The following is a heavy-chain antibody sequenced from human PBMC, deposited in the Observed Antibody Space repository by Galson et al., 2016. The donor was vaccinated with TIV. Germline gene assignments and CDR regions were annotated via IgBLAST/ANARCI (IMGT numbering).Heavy chain of an antibody. D-gene: IGHD2/OR15-2a*01. CDR2: FDPEVAKT. V-gene: IGHV1-24*01. Sequence: SVKVSCKVSGYTLSEIAMHWVRQAPGKGLEWMGGFDPEVAKTVYAQKLQDRVTMAADTSTNTAYMELGSLRFEDTAVYYCATVAWFPGLSLDTWGQGTLVTVSS. CDR3: ATVAWFPGLSLDT. J-gene: IGHJ5*02. CDR1: GYTLSEIA.